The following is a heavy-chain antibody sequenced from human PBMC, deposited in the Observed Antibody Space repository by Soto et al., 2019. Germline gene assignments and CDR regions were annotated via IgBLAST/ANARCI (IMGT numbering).Heavy chain of an antibody. Sequence: GGSLILSCAASGFTFSIYAMSWVRQAPGKGLEWVSTIGGSGGGASYADIVRGRFTISRDNSKNTLYLQMNSLRAEDTAVYYCAKTRPPADQADRFNYRGQGTLGTV. CDR3: AKTRPPADQADRFNY. CDR1: GFTFSIYA. CDR2: IGGSGGGA. V-gene: IGHV3-23*01. J-gene: IGHJ4*02.